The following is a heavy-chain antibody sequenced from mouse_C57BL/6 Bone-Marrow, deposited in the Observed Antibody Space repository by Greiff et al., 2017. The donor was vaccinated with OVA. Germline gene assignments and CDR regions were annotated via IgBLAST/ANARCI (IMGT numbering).Heavy chain of an antibody. CDR3: VCCCGSSF. CDR1: GYAFSSSW. V-gene: IGHV1-82*01. J-gene: IGHJ2*01. D-gene: IGHD1-1*01. Sequence: QVQLKQSGPELVKPGASVKISCKASGYAFSSSWMNWVKQRPGKGLEWIGRIYPGDGDTNYNGKFKGKATLTADKSSSTAYMQLSGLTSDDSAVYFCVCCCGSSFWGQGTTLTVSS. CDR2: IYPGDGDT.